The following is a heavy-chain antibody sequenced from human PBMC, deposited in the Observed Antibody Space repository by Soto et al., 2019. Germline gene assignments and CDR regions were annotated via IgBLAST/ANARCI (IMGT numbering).Heavy chain of an antibody. Sequence: PVGSLRLSCAASGFTSSRYGMHWVRQAPGKGLEWVGVISYDGSNKYYADSVKGRFTISRDNSKNTLYLQMNSLRAEDTAVYYCAKGDYYYGMDVWGQGSTVTVSS. CDR3: AKGDYYYGMDV. J-gene: IGHJ6*02. CDR2: ISYDGSNK. V-gene: IGHV3-30*18. CDR1: GFTSSRYG.